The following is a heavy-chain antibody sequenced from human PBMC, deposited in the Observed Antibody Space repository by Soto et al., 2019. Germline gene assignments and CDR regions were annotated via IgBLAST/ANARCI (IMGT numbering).Heavy chain of an antibody. CDR3: ARTYGGYPPLYYGMDV. J-gene: IGHJ6*02. CDR1: GFTFSDYY. CDR2: ISSRDNTI. Sequence: PGGSLRLSCAASGFTFSDYYMNWIRQAPGKGLDWVSSISSRDNTIYYADSVQGRFTISRDNAKNSPYLQMNSLRAEDTAVYYCARTYGGYPPLYYGMDVWGQGTTVTVSS. V-gene: IGHV3-11*01. D-gene: IGHD5-12*01.